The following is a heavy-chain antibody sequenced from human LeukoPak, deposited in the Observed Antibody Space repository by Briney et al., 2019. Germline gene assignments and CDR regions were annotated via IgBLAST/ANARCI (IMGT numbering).Heavy chain of an antibody. D-gene: IGHD2-21*02. J-gene: IGHJ4*02. V-gene: IGHV1-8*02. Sequence: ASVKVSCKASGYTFTSYDINWVRQATGQGLEWMGWMNPNSGNTGYAQKFQGRVTMTRNTSISTAYMELSSLRSEDTAVYYCARGLLAYCGGDCYPPADWGQGTLVTVSS. CDR1: GYTFTSYD. CDR3: ARGLLAYCGGDCYPPAD. CDR2: MNPNSGNT.